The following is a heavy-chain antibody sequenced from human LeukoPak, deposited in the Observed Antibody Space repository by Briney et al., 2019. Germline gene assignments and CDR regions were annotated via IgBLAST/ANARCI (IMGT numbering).Heavy chain of an antibody. D-gene: IGHD3-22*01. CDR3: EATYYYDSSGYYYRPYYYYYMDV. V-gene: IGHV4-39*01. CDR2: IYYSGST. Sequence: PSETLSLTCTVSGGSISSSSYYWGWIRQPPGKGLEWIGSIYYSGSTYYNPSLKSRVTTSVDTSKNQFSLKLSSVTAADTAVYYCEATYYYDSSGYYYRPYYYYYMDVWGKGTTVTVSS. CDR1: GGSISSSSYY. J-gene: IGHJ6*03.